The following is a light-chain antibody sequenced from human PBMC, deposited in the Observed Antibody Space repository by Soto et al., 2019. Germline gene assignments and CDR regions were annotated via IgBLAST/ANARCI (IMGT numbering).Light chain of an antibody. J-gene: IGLJ3*02. Sequence: QSVLTQPPSASGTPGLRVTISCSGSSSNIGSNFVYWYQHLPGTAPKLLIYGTHQRPSGVPDRFSASKSGASASLAISGLRSEDEADYYCVSWDGSLNAVLFGGGTKVTVL. CDR2: GTH. CDR1: SSNIGSNF. CDR3: VSWDGSLNAVL. V-gene: IGLV1-47*01.